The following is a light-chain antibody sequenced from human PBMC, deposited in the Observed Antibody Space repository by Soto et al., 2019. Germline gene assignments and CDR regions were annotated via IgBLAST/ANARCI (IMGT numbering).Light chain of an antibody. CDR1: QSVNSNY. CDR2: DAS. Sequence: EIVLTQSPATLSLSPGERATLSCGASQSVNSNYLAWYQQNPGLAPRLLVYDASSRATGIPDRFRGSESGTDYYLTISRLEPEDFAVYYCQQYGTTPFRVGRGTKVDIK. CDR3: QQYGTTPFR. J-gene: IGKJ3*01. V-gene: IGKV3D-20*01.